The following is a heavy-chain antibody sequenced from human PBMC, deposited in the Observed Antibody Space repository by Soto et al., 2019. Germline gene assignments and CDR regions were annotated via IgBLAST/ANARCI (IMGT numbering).Heavy chain of an antibody. Sequence: QVQLVQSGAEVRKPGASVKVSCKTSGYTFTNYGINWVRQAPGQGLEWMGWINGYNGKTNYAQRVQGRVPLTTDTSTTTAYMELRSLRSDDTAIYYCARGPDPTYSDHWGQGTLVTVSS. V-gene: IGHV1-18*01. CDR1: GYTFTNYG. J-gene: IGHJ4*02. CDR2: INGYNGKT. CDR3: ARGPDPTYSDH.